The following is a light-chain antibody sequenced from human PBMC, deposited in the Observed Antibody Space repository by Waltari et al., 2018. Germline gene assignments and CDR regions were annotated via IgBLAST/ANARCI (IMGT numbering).Light chain of an antibody. Sequence: DIQMTQSPSSLSASVGDRVTITCRASQSISNYLNWYQQKPGKAPKLLIYAASRLQSGVPPRFSGCGSETDFTLTISSLQPEDFATYYCQQTYSAPRTFGQGTKLEI. CDR2: AAS. CDR1: QSISNY. V-gene: IGKV1-39*01. J-gene: IGKJ2*01. CDR3: QQTYSAPRT.